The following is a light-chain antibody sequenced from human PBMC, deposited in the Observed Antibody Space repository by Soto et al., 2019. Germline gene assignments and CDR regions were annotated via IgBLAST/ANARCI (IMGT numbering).Light chain of an antibody. V-gene: IGKV3-15*01. CDR2: GAS. CDR3: QQYSSWVWT. CDR1: QSIGTK. J-gene: IGKJ1*01. Sequence: EIVMTQFPATLSKSPGESATFSCRASQSIGTKLAWYQQRPGQAPRLLMYGASTGATGIPARFSGSGSGTEFTLTIGSLQSDDFAVYYCQQYSSWVWTFGQGTKVEIK.